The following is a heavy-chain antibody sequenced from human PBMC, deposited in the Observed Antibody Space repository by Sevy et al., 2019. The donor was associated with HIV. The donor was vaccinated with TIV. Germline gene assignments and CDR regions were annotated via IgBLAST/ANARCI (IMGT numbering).Heavy chain of an antibody. V-gene: IGHV4-31*03. CDR2: IYYNGNS. CDR3: ARDSCTSPSCQHWGYYALDV. J-gene: IGHJ6*02. Sequence: SETLSLTCTVSGGSISSDGYYWSWIRQHPGKGLEWIGYIYYNGNSDYNPSLKSRVAISVDTSKNQFSLRLSSVTAADTAVYYCARDSCTSPSCQHWGYYALDVWGQGPTITVSS. D-gene: IGHD2-2*01. CDR1: GGSISSDGYY.